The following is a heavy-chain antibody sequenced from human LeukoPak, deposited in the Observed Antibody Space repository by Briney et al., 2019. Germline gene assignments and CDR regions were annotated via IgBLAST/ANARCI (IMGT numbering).Heavy chain of an antibody. D-gene: IGHD4-11*01. CDR1: GNSW. J-gene: IGHJ4*02. CDR2: INSDGSWT. Sequence: GGSLRLSCAASGNSWMNWVRQAQGKGLGGVSHINSDGSWTSYADSVKGRFTISRDNAKNSLYLQMNSLRADDTGVYYCARDRIYTNYYFDSWGLGTLVTVSS. CDR3: ARDRIYTNYYFDS. V-gene: IGHV3-74*01.